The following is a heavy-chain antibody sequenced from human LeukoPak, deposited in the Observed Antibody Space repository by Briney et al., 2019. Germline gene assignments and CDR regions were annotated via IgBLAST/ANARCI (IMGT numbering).Heavy chain of an antibody. V-gene: IGHV4-34*01. J-gene: IGHJ3*02. CDR3: ARDPAAGKSDAFDI. CDR2: INHSGST. CDR1: GGSFSGYY. Sequence: PSETLSLTCAVYGGSFSGYYWSWIRQPPGKGLEWIGEINHSGSTNYNPSLKSRVTISVDTSKNQFSLRLSSVTAADTAVYYCARDPAAGKSDAFDIWGQGTMVTVSS. D-gene: IGHD6-13*01.